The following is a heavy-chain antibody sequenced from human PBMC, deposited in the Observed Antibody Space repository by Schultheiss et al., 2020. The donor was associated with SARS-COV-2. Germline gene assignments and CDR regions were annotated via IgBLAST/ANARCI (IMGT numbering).Heavy chain of an antibody. CDR2: IYYSGST. V-gene: IGHV4-34*01. CDR3: AREGITIFGVVIAFDY. D-gene: IGHD3-3*01. CDR1: GGSFSGYY. Sequence: ESLKISCAVYGGSFSGYYWSWIRQPPGKGLEWIGSIYYSGSTNYNPSLKSRVTISVDTSKNQFSLKLSSVTAADTAVYYCAREGITIFGVVIAFDYWGQGTLVTVSS. J-gene: IGHJ4*02.